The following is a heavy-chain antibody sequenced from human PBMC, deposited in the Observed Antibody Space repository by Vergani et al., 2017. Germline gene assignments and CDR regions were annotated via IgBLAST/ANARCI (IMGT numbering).Heavy chain of an antibody. D-gene: IGHD3-3*01. Sequence: QVQLQESGPGLVKPSETLSLTCTVSGGSIRSYYWSWIRQPAGKGLEWIGRIYNSGSTNYNPSLKSRVTMSVDTPKHQFSLKLSSVTAADTAVYYCARVGHDDFWSGPSYYYYMDVWGKGTTVTVSS. CDR1: GGSIRSYY. CDR2: IYNSGST. CDR3: ARVGHDDFWSGPSYYYYMDV. J-gene: IGHJ6*03. V-gene: IGHV4-4*07.